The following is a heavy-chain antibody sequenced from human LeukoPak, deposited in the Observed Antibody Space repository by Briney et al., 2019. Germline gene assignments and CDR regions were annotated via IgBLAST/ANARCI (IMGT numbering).Heavy chain of an antibody. V-gene: IGHV3-23*01. Sequence: PGGSLRLSCAASGFTFSSYAMSWVRQAPGKWLEWVSAISGSGGSTYYADSVKGRFTISRDNSKNTLYLQMNSLRAEDTAVYYCAKGRVAYYDFWSGYYGGAFDIWGQGTMVTVSS. CDR3: AKGRVAYYDFWSGYYGGAFDI. J-gene: IGHJ3*02. CDR1: GFTFSSYA. D-gene: IGHD3-3*01. CDR2: ISGSGGST.